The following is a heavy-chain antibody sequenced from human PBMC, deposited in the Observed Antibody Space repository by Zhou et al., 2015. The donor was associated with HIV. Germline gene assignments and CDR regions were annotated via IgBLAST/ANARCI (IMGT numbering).Heavy chain of an antibody. V-gene: IGHV1-18*01. CDR2: ISAYNANT. CDR1: GYTFSSYG. J-gene: IGHJ4*02. D-gene: IGHD6-13*01. CDR3: ARDPQPRYSSTWYHPSFFDY. Sequence: QVQLVQSGAEVKKPGASVKVSCKASGYTFSSYGISWVRQAPGQGLEWMGWISAYNANTHYAQKLQGRVTMTTDTSTSTAYMELRSLRSDDTAVYYCARDPQPRYSSTWYHPSFFDYWGQGTLVTVSS.